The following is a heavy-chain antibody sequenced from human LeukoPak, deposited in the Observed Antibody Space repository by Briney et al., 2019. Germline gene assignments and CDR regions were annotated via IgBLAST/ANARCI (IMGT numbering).Heavy chain of an antibody. J-gene: IGHJ4*02. Sequence: GGSLRLSCAASGFTFSSYSMNWVRQAPGKGLEWVSSIGSSSSYIYYADSVKGRFTISRDNAKNSLYLQMNSLRAEDTAVYYCATEPLDDFWSGYPDYWGQGTLVTVSS. CDR1: GFTFSSYS. CDR2: IGSSSSYI. V-gene: IGHV3-21*01. D-gene: IGHD3-3*01. CDR3: ATEPLDDFWSGYPDY.